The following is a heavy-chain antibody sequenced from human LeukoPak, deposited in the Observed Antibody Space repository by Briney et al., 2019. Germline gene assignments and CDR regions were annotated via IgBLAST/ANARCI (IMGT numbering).Heavy chain of an antibody. J-gene: IGHJ3*02. CDR2: IKPGGDNT. V-gene: IGHV1-46*01. CDR3: ARIRDGYNDAYDI. CDR1: GYTFTSYG. D-gene: IGHD5-24*01. Sequence: ASVKVSCKASGYTFTSYGISWVRQAPGQRLEWMGLIKPGGDNTNYAQNFQGRVTMTSGTSARTVYMELSSLRSEDTAIYYCARIRDGYNDAYDIWGQGTVVTVPS.